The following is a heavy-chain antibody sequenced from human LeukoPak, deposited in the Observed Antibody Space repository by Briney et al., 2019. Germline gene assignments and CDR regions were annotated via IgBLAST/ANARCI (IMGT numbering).Heavy chain of an antibody. D-gene: IGHD3-3*01. CDR3: ARRFTIFGVVHAFDI. CDR1: GYSFTSYW. V-gene: IGHV5-51*01. J-gene: IGHJ3*02. Sequence: GESLKTSCKGSGYSFTSYWIGWVRQMPGKGLEWMGIIYPGDSDTRYSPSFQGQVTISADKSISTAYLQWSSLKASDTAMYYCARRFTIFGVVHAFDIWGQGTMVTVSS. CDR2: IYPGDSDT.